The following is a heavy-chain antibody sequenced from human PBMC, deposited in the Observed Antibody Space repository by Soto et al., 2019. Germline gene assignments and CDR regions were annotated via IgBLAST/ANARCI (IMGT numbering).Heavy chain of an antibody. CDR1: GGTFSSYA. V-gene: IGHV1-69*13. J-gene: IGHJ4*02. Sequence: SVKVSCKASGGTFSSYAISWVRQAPGQGLEWMGGIIPIFGTANYAQKFQGRVTITADESTSTAYMELSSLRSEDTAVYYCAGKPHKIAAAGTWYFDYWGQGTLVTVSS. CDR2: IIPIFGTA. D-gene: IGHD6-13*01. CDR3: AGKPHKIAAAGTWYFDY.